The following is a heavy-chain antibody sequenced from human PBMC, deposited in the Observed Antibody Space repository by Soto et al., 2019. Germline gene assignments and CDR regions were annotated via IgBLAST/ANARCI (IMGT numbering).Heavy chain of an antibody. D-gene: IGHD1-1*01. Sequence: GSLRLSCAASGFTFSSSAMNWVRQAPGKGLEWVSVISGSDGRTYYADSVKGRFTISRDNSKNTLYLDINSLRAEDTVVYYCAKSLDINWKNWFDPWGQGTLVTVSS. J-gene: IGHJ5*02. V-gene: IGHV3-23*01. CDR1: GFTFSSSA. CDR2: ISGSDGRT. CDR3: AKSLDINWKNWFDP.